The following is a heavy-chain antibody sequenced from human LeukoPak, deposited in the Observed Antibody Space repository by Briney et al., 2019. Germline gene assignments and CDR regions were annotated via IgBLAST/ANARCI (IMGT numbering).Heavy chain of an antibody. Sequence: PGGSLRLSCAASGFTFSTYSMNWVRQAPGKGLEWVSSISSSSSYIYYADSMKGRFTISRDNAKNSLYLQVNSLRAEDTAVYYCVRIWFADWYFDLWGRGTLVTVSS. J-gene: IGHJ2*01. V-gene: IGHV3-21*01. CDR2: ISSSSSYI. CDR1: GFTFSTYS. CDR3: VRIWFADWYFDL. D-gene: IGHD3-10*01.